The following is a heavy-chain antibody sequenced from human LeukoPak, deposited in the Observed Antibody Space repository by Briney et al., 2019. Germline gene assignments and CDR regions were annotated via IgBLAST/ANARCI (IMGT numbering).Heavy chain of an antibody. D-gene: IGHD3-22*01. CDR3: ARGRITMIVVGPMVDP. CDR2: IYYSGST. CDR1: GGSLSRGGYY. Sequence: SQTLSLTCTVSGGSLSRGGYYWSWLRQHPGKGLEWIGYIYYSGSTYYNPPLKSRVTISVDTSKNQFSLKLSSVTAADTAVYYCARGRITMIVVGPMVDPGGQGTLVTVSS. V-gene: IGHV4-31*03. J-gene: IGHJ5*02.